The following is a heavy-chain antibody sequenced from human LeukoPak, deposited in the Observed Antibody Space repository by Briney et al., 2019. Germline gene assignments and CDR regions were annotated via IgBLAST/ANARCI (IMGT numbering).Heavy chain of an antibody. D-gene: IGHD3-22*01. J-gene: IGHJ3*02. CDR2: LNPSGGST. CDR1: GYTFTSYY. V-gene: IGHV1-46*01. Sequence: ASVKVSCKASGYTFTSYYMHWVGQAPGQGLEWMGILNPSGGSTSYAQRIAGGVSMTRDTSTSTVYMELSSLRSEDTAVYYCARVRQNRYYDSSGNGAFDIWGQGTMVTVSS. CDR3: ARVRQNRYYDSSGNGAFDI.